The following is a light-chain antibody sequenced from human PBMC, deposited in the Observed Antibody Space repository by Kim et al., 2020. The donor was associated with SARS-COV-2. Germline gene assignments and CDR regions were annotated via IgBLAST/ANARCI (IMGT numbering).Light chain of an antibody. CDR2: WAS. Sequence: DIVMTQSPDSLAVSPGERVTINCKTSQRVLYSSNNKNYLAWYQQKPRQPPKLLIYWASTRQSGVPDRFSGSGSGTDFTLTISSLQAEDVAVYYCQQYYTSPWTFGQGTKVDIK. CDR1: QRVLYSSNNKNY. V-gene: IGKV4-1*01. J-gene: IGKJ1*01. CDR3: QQYYTSPWT.